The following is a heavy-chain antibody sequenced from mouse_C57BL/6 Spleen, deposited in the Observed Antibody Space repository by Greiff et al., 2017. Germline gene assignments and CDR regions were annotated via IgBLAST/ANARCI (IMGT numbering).Heavy chain of an antibody. CDR3: ARGGLRRGYYAMDY. V-gene: IGHV1-61*01. CDR1: GYTFTSYW. CDR2: IYPSDSET. J-gene: IGHJ4*01. Sequence: QVQLQQSGAELVRPGSSVKLSCKASGYTFTSYWMDWVKQRPGQGLEWIGNIYPSDSETHYNQKFKDKATLTVDKSSSTAYMQLSSLTSEDSAVYYCARGGLRRGYYAMDYWGQGTSVTVSS. D-gene: IGHD2-4*01.